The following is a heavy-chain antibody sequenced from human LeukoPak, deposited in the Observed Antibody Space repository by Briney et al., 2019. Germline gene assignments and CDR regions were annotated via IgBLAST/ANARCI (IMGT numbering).Heavy chain of an antibody. Sequence: GGSLRLSCAASGFTFSSYSMNWVRQAPGKGLEWVSYISSSSSTIYYADSVKGRFTISRDNAKNSLYLQMNSLRAEDTAVYYCARDSEGPSPARDYWGQGTLVTVSS. CDR1: GFTFSSYS. D-gene: IGHD6-6*01. CDR3: ARDSEGPSPARDY. J-gene: IGHJ4*02. CDR2: ISSSSSTI. V-gene: IGHV3-48*01.